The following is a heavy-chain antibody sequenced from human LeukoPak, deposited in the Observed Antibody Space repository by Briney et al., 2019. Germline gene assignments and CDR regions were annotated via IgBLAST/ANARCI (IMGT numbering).Heavy chain of an antibody. J-gene: IGHJ4*02. CDR1: GGSISSSSYY. D-gene: IGHD3-10*01. V-gene: IGHV4-39*01. CDR3: ARRTFQITMVRGAGQRTFDY. CDR2: IYYSGST. Sequence: SETLSLTCTVSGGSISSSSYYWGWIRQPPGKGLEWIGSIYYSGSTYYNPSLKSRVTISVDTSKNQFSLKLSSVTAADTAVYYCARRTFQITMVRGAGQRTFDYWGQGTLVTVSS.